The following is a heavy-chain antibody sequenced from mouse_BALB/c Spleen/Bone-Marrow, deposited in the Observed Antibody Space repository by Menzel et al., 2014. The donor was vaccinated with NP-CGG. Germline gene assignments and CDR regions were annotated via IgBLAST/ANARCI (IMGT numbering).Heavy chain of an antibody. CDR3: VFRGDYYGDNDV. D-gene: IGHD1-2*01. J-gene: IGHJ1*01. Sequence: HVQLKQSGAEPMKPGASVKISFKATGYTFSSHWLERVQQRPGHGLDWIGEILPGSGTTNYNENFKGKATFTADTSSNTYYMQLSSLTSEDSDVNYRVFRGDYYGDNDVRGAGTQANVSS. CDR2: ILPGSGTT. CDR1: GYTFSSHW. V-gene: IGHV1-9*01.